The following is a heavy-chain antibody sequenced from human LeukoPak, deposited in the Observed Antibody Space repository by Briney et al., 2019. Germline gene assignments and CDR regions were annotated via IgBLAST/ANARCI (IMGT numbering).Heavy chain of an antibody. V-gene: IGHV4-4*07. CDR3: ARSWAYALGYYYYMDV. J-gene: IGHJ6*03. CDR2: IYASGSS. D-gene: IGHD2-2*01. CDR1: GGSISSYY. Sequence: PSETLSLTCSVSGGSISSYYWSWIRQPAGKGMEWIGRIYASGSSNYNPSLKSRVTMSVDMSKNQFSLKLSSVTAADTAVYYCARSWAYALGYYYYMDVWGKGTTVTVSS.